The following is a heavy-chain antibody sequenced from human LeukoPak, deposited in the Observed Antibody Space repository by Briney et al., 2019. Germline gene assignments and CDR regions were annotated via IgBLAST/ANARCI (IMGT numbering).Heavy chain of an antibody. J-gene: IGHJ4*02. Sequence: GESLQISCKGSGSSFTSYWISWVRQLPGKGLEWMGRIDPSDSHTTYSPSFEGHVNMSADKSVSTAYLHWSSLKASDTAMYYCATGGYSCEYWGQGTLVTVSS. V-gene: IGHV5-10-1*01. CDR3: ATGGYSCEY. CDR2: IDPSDSHT. D-gene: IGHD5-18*01. CDR1: GSSFTSYW.